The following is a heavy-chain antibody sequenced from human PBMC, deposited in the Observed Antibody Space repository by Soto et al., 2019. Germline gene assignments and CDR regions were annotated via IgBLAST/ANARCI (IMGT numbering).Heavy chain of an antibody. J-gene: IGHJ5*02. V-gene: IGHV1-18*01. CDR3: SRVVPCVEAWFGP. Sequence: ASVKFSCKASCYPFSNYGIAWVRQAPGQPLEWLGWISLYSDGTNYAQKFQGRVSMTTDTSTTTAYMELRSLISDDKAVYYCSRVVPCVEAWFGPWGQGTLVTVSS. CDR2: ISLYSDGT. CDR1: CYPFSNYG.